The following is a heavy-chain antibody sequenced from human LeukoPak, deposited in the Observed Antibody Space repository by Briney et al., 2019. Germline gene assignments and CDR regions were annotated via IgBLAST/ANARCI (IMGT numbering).Heavy chain of an antibody. CDR2: IYSGGST. Sequence: GGSLRLSCAASGFTVSNNYMSWVRQRPGKGLEWVSVIYSGGSTYYADSVKGRFTISRDNSKNTLYLQMNSLRAEDTAVYYCARDVIDILTGRKYYFDYWGQGTLVTVSS. CDR3: ARDVIDILTGRKYYFDY. CDR1: GFTVSNNY. J-gene: IGHJ4*02. V-gene: IGHV3-66*01. D-gene: IGHD3-9*01.